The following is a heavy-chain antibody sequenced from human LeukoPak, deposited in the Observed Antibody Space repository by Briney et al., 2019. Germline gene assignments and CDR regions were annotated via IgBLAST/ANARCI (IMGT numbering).Heavy chain of an antibody. CDR2: IYRSGST. D-gene: IGHD4-17*01. CDR3: ARASHDYGDYSHFDY. CDR1: GGYISSYY. V-gene: IGHV4-59*12. J-gene: IGHJ4*02. Sequence: SETLSLTCTVSGGYISSYYWSWIRQPPGKGLEWIGEIYRSGSTNYNPSLKSRVTISVDKSKNQFSLKLSSLTAADTAVYYCARASHDYGDYSHFDYWGQGTLVTVSS.